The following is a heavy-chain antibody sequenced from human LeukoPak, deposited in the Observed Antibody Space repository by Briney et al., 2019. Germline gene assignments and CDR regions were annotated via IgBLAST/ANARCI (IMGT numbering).Heavy chain of an antibody. D-gene: IGHD3-3*01. V-gene: IGHV1-8*01. CDR3: ARYPEYYDFWSGYYSYYYYGMDV. Sequence: ASVKVSCKASGYTFTSYDINWLRQATGQGLEWMGWMNPNSGNTGYAQKFQGRVTMTRNTSISTAYMELSSLRSEDTAVYYCARYPEYYDFWSGYYSYYYYGMDVWGQGTTVTVSS. CDR2: MNPNSGNT. CDR1: GYTFTSYD. J-gene: IGHJ6*02.